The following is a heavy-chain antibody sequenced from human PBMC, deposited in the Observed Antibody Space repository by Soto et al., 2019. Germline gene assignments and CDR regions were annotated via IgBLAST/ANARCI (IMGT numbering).Heavy chain of an antibody. CDR1: GGTFSSYA. D-gene: IGHD6-19*01. CDR3: ASIAGAGRGFDP. Sequence: QVQLVQSGAEVKKPGSSVKVSCKASGGTFSSYAISWVRQSPGQGLGWMGGIITIFGTATYAQKFQGRVTITADETTSTAYMELSSLRPEDTAVYYCASIAGAGRGFDPWGQGTLVTVSS. CDR2: IITIFGTA. V-gene: IGHV1-69*12. J-gene: IGHJ5*02.